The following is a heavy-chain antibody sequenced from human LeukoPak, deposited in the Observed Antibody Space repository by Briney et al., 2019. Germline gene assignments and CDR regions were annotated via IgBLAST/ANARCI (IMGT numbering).Heavy chain of an antibody. Sequence: ASVKVSCKASGYTFTGYYMHWVRQAPGQGLEWMEWINPNSGGTNYAQKFQGRVTMTRDTSISTAYMELSRLRSDDTAVYYCARELSYYDSSGYYPFDYWGQGTLVTVSS. D-gene: IGHD3-22*01. J-gene: IGHJ4*02. CDR3: ARELSYYDSSGYYPFDY. CDR1: GYTFTGYY. V-gene: IGHV1-2*02. CDR2: INPNSGGT.